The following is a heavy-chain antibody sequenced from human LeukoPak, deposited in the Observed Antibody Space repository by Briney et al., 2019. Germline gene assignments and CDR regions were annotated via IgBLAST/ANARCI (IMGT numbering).Heavy chain of an antibody. CDR2: ISSSGSTI. D-gene: IGHD5-18*01. CDR3: ARLWSHNYGDV. CDR1: GFIFSDYY. J-gene: IGHJ6*04. V-gene: IGHV3-11*04. Sequence: GGSLRLSCAASGFIFSDYYMSWIRQAPGKGLEWVSYISSSGSTIYYADSVKGRFTISRDDAKNSLYLQMNSLRAEDTAVYYCARLWSHNYGDVWGKGTTVTVSS.